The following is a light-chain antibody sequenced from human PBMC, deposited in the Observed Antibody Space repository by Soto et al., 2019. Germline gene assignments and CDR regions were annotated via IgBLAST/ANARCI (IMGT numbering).Light chain of an antibody. CDR1: QAISSY. CDR2: ATS. V-gene: IGKV1-27*01. CDR3: DTYNHAPT. J-gene: IGKJ4*02. Sequence: DIQLTHYPSSLSASVGDRVTITCLASQAISSYLAWYQQKPGKVPKLLIYATSTLQSGAPSRFSGRGSGTDFTLTSSSLQPEDVATDHGDTYNHAPTVGGGTEVDIK.